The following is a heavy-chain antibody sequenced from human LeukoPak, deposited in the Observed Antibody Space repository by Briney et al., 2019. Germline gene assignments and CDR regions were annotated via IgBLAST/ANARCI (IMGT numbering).Heavy chain of an antibody. Sequence: PSETESLTCTVSGGSISSSGYYWGWIRQPPGKGLEWIATMYYSGPIFYNPSPKSRVTISVDTSKNQFSLKLSSVTAADTAVYYCARFLAGTAAGNWFDPWGQGTLVTVSS. CDR1: GGSISSSGYY. CDR2: MYYSGPI. V-gene: IGHV4-39*07. D-gene: IGHD6-13*01. J-gene: IGHJ5*02. CDR3: ARFLAGTAAGNWFDP.